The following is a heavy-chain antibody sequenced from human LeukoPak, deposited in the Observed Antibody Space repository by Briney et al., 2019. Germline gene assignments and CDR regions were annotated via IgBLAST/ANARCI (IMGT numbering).Heavy chain of an antibody. CDR2: INTDGSST. CDR3: AKAPYRGGSSWTEFDY. V-gene: IGHV3-74*01. CDR1: GFTFSSYW. D-gene: IGHD6-13*01. Sequence: PGGSLRLSCAASGFTFSSYWMHWVRQAPGKGLVWVSRINTDGSSTSYADSVKGRFTISRDNAKNTLYLQMNSLRAEDTAVYYCAKAPYRGGSSWTEFDYWGQGTLVTVSS. J-gene: IGHJ4*02.